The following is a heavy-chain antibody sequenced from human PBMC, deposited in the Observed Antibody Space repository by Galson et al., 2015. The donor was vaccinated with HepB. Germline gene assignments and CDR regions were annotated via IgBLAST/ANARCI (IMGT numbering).Heavy chain of an antibody. Sequence: SVKVSCRASGLTFTGHYMHWVRHAPGQGLEWMGRINPNSGGTNYAQKFQGRVTMTRDTSISTAYMELSRLRSDDTAVYYCARGGYCTGGVCYPDYWGQGTLVTVSS. D-gene: IGHD2-8*02. J-gene: IGHJ4*02. CDR1: GLTFTGHY. CDR2: INPNSGGT. V-gene: IGHV1-2*06. CDR3: ARGGYCTGGVCYPDY.